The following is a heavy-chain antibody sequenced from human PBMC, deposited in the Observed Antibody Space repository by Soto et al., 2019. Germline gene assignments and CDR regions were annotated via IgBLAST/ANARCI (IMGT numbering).Heavy chain of an antibody. J-gene: IGHJ4*02. Sequence: SETLSLTCTVSGGSISSGDYYWSWIRQHPGKGLEWIGYIYYSGSTYYNPSLKSRVTISLDTSKNQFSLKLTSVTAADTAVYYCARDSSFGEPFDYWGQGTLVTVSS. CDR3: ARDSSFGEPFDY. CDR1: GGSISSGDYY. D-gene: IGHD3-10*01. V-gene: IGHV4-31*03. CDR2: IYYSGST.